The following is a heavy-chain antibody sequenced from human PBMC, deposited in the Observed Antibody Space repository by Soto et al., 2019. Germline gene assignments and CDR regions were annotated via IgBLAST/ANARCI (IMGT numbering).Heavy chain of an antibody. V-gene: IGHV3-48*01. CDR2: ISSSSSTI. Sequence: GGSLRLSCAASGFTFSSYSMNWVRQAPGKGLEWVSYISSSSSTIYYADSVKGRFTISRDNAKNSLYLQMNSLRAEDTAVYYCAGAYSSGWYAGFDYWGQGTLVTVSS. CDR1: GFTFSSYS. D-gene: IGHD6-19*01. CDR3: AGAYSSGWYAGFDY. J-gene: IGHJ4*02.